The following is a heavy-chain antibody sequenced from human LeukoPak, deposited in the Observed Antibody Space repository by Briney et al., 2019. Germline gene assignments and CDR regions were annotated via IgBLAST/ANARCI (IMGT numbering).Heavy chain of an antibody. V-gene: IGHV3-53*05. J-gene: IGHJ4*02. CDR3: AKDSSRYCSSTSCYWSLLDY. D-gene: IGHD2-2*01. CDR1: GFTVSSNY. CDR2: IYSGGST. Sequence: GGSLRLSCAASGFTVSSNYMSWVRQAPGKGLEWVSVIYSGGSTYYADSVKGRFTISRDNSKNTLYLQMNSLRAEDTAVYYCAKDSSRYCSSTSCYWSLLDYWGQGTLVTVSS.